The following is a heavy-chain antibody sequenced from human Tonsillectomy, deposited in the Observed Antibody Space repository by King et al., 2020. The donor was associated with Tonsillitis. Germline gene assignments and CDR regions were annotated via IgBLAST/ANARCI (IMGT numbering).Heavy chain of an antibody. CDR2: INPNSGGT. V-gene: IGHV1-2*02. J-gene: IGHJ4*02. D-gene: IGHD3-10*01. Sequence: VQLVESGAEVKKPGASVKVSCKASGYTFTGYYMHWVRQAPGQGLEWLGWINPNSGGTNYAQKFQGRVTMTRDTSIRTAYMELSRLRSDDTAVYYCARDSELWFGENDYWGQGTLVTVSS. CDR1: GYTFTGYY. CDR3: ARDSELWFGENDY.